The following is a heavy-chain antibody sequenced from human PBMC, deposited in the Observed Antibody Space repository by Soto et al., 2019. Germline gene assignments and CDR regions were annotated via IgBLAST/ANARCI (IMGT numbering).Heavy chain of an antibody. CDR2: INSGGSA. CDR3: ADMRGQWLPRD. CDR1: GGSIRSSDYY. Sequence: SETLSLTCTVSGGSIRSSDYYWGWIRQPPGEGLEWIGNINSGGSAYYYPSLRTRVTISVDTSKNQFSLRLSSVTAADTAVYYCADMRGQWLPRDWCQRILVPVSS. V-gene: IGHV4-39*01. D-gene: IGHD6-19*01. J-gene: IGHJ4*02.